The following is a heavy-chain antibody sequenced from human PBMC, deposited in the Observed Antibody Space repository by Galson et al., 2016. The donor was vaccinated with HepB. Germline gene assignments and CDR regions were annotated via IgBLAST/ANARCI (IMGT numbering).Heavy chain of an antibody. CDR3: AREGRRLLFGEEVPGYHFDS. V-gene: IGHV3-33*01. Sequence: SLRLSCAASGFSFNDFGMHWVRQRPGKGLEWVADIWSDGKNKYYAESMKGRSTISRNNSKNTLFLQMNSLTAEDTAVYYCAREGRRLLFGEEVPGYHFDSWGLGTLVTVST. J-gene: IGHJ4*02. D-gene: IGHD2-21*02. CDR1: GFSFNDFG. CDR2: IWSDGKNK.